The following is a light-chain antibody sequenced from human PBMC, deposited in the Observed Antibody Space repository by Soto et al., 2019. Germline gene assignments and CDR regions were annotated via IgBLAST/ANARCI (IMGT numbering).Light chain of an antibody. J-gene: IGLJ1*01. V-gene: IGLV2-14*01. CDR1: SSDVGNYNY. CDR3: TSPTPGSLYV. Sequence: QPVLTQQASVSGSPGQSITISCTGTSSDVGNYNYVSWYQQYPGRVPKLLIYMVSNRPSGVSNRFSGSKSGNTASLTISGLQAGDEADYFCTSPTPGSLYVFGTGTKVTVL. CDR2: MVS.